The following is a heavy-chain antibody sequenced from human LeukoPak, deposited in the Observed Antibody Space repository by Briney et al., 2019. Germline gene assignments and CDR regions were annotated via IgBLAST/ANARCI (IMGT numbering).Heavy chain of an antibody. D-gene: IGHD1-26*01. J-gene: IGHJ6*02. Sequence: GRSLRLSCAASGFTFSSYGMHWVRQAPGKGLEWVAVISYDGSNKYYADSVKGRFTISRDNSKNTLYLQMNSLIAEDTAVYYCAKDRRKWELLYYGMDVWGQGTTVTVSS. CDR2: ISYDGSNK. CDR1: GFTFSSYG. CDR3: AKDRRKWELLYYGMDV. V-gene: IGHV3-30*18.